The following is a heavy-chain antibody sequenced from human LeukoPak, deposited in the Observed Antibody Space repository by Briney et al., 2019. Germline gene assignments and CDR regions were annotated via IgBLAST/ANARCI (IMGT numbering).Heavy chain of an antibody. CDR1: GFTVSSNY. Sequence: GGSLRLSCAASGFTVSSNYMSWVRQAPGKGLEWVSVIYSGGSTYNADSVKGRFTISRDNSKNTLYLQMNSLRAEDTAVYYCARGSSNYDFWSGYYPAPFYCYYYYGMDVWGQGTTVTVSS. V-gene: IGHV3-53*01. J-gene: IGHJ6*02. CDR2: IYSGGST. CDR3: ARGSSNYDFWSGYYPAPFYCYYYYGMDV. D-gene: IGHD3-3*01.